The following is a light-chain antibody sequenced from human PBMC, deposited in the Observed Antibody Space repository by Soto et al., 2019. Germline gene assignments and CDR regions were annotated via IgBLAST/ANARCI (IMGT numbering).Light chain of an antibody. CDR2: KAF. CDR1: QSISSW. Sequence: DIQMTQSPSTLSASVGDRVTITCRASQSISSWLAWYQQKPGKAPKLLIYKAFSLESGVPSRFSGSGSGTEFTLTISSLQPDDFATYYCQRYDSYYTFGQGTKLEIK. J-gene: IGKJ2*01. CDR3: QRYDSYYT. V-gene: IGKV1-5*03.